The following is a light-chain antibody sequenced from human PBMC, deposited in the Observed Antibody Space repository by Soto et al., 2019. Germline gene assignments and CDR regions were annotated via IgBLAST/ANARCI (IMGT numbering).Light chain of an antibody. CDR3: QQYNSYSSWT. V-gene: IGKV1-5*03. CDR2: KAS. Sequence: DIQMTQSPSTLSGSVGDSVTITCRASQTLSSWLAWDQQKPGKAPKPLIYKASRLERGVPSRFSGSGSGTEFTLSISSLQPDDFATYYCQQYNSYSSWTFGQGTKVDIK. J-gene: IGKJ1*01. CDR1: QTLSSW.